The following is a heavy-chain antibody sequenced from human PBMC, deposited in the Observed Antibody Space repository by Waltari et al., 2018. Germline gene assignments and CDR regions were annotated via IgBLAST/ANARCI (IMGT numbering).Heavy chain of an antibody. CDR1: GYTLSELS. V-gene: IGHV1-24*01. D-gene: IGHD3-22*01. CDR2: FDPEDGET. CDR3: ATGSPDYYNSSVYYN. J-gene: IGHJ4*02. Sequence: QVQLVQSGAEVKKPGASVKVPCKVSGYTLSELSINWVRQAPGKGLEWRGGFDPEDGETINAQKFQGRVTMTEDTSTDTAYMELSSLRSEDTAVYYCATGSPDYYNSSVYYNWGQGTLVTVSS.